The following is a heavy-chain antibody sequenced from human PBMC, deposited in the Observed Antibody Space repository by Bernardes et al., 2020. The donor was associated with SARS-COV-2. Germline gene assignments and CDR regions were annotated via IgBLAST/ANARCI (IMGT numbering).Heavy chain of an antibody. CDR1: GFTFNNFG. CDR2: ISYEGSKK. J-gene: IGHJ6*02. V-gene: IGHV3-30*18. Sequence: GGSLRLSCVASGFTFNNFGMHWVRQAPGKGLEWVAVISYEGSKKYYADSVEGRFTISKDNSKNTVYLQMNSLRPEDTAVYYCAKVQAIFWIRPQYSAMDVWGQGTTVAGSS. CDR3: AKVQAIFWIRPQYSAMDV. D-gene: IGHD3-3*01.